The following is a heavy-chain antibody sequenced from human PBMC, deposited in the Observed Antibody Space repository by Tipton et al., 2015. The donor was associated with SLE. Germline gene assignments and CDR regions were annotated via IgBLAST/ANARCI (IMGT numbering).Heavy chain of an antibody. CDR1: GFTFSSYA. V-gene: IGHV3-64D*06. Sequence: SLRLSCSASGFTFSSYAMHWVRQAPGKGLEYVSAISSNGGSTYYADSVKGRFTISGDNSKNTLYLQMSSLRAEDTAVYYCVKAGDSSSVFDYWGQGTLVPVSS. D-gene: IGHD6-6*01. J-gene: IGHJ4*02. CDR2: ISSNGGST. CDR3: VKAGDSSSVFDY.